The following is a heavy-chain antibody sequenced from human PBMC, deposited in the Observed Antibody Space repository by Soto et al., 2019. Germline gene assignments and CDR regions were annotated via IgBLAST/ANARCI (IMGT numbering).Heavy chain of an antibody. CDR1: GGSISSGGYY. CDR2: IYYSGST. D-gene: IGHD3-22*01. Sequence: SETLSLTCTVSGGSISSGGYYWSWIRQHPGKGLEWIGYIYYSGSTYYNPSLKSRVTISVDTSKNQFSLKLSSVTAADTAVYYCASRPVYYYDSSGYYVGDPYAFDIWGQGTMVTVSS. CDR3: ASRPVYYYDSSGYYVGDPYAFDI. V-gene: IGHV4-31*03. J-gene: IGHJ3*02.